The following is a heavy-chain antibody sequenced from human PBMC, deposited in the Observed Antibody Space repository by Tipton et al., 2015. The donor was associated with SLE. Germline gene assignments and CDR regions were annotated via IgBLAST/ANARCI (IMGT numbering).Heavy chain of an antibody. Sequence: SLRLSCAASGFSFTSYWMHWVRQAPGKGLVWVSRINSDGTSTTYADSVKGRFTISRDNARNTLYLQMNSLRGEDTAVYYCVRDRGFGDSRHHWGQGALVTVSS. V-gene: IGHV3-74*03. J-gene: IGHJ5*02. CDR3: VRDRGFGDSRHH. D-gene: IGHD2-21*01. CDR1: GFSFTSYW. CDR2: INSDGTST.